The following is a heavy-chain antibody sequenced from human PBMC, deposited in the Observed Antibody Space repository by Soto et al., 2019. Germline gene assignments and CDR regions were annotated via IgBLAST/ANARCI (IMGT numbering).Heavy chain of an antibody. V-gene: IGHV3-11*01. D-gene: IGHD3-3*01. J-gene: IGHJ6*02. CDR1: GFSFSDYY. CDR3: ARVPTIFGVGYYGMDV. Sequence: PGGSLRLSCPASGFSFSDYYMSWIRQAPGKGPEWVSYISSTASNLYYADSVKGRFTISRDNAKNSLYLQMNSLRADDTAVYYCARVPTIFGVGYYGMDVWGQGTTVTVSS. CDR2: ISSTASNL.